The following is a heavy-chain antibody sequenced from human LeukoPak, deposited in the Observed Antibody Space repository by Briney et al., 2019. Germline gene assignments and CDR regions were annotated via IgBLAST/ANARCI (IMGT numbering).Heavy chain of an antibody. D-gene: IGHD4/OR15-4a*01. V-gene: IGHV1-8*02. Sequence: GASVKVSCKASGGTFSSYAINWVRQATGQGLEWMGWMNPNSGNTGYAQKFQGRVTMTRNTSISTAYMELSSLRSEDTAVYYCAREGANLANNWFDPWGQGTLVTVSS. J-gene: IGHJ5*02. CDR3: AREGANLANNWFDP. CDR1: GGTFSSYA. CDR2: MNPNSGNT.